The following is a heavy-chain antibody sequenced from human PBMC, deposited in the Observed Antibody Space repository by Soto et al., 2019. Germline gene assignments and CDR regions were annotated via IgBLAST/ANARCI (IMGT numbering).Heavy chain of an antibody. Sequence: GGSLRLSCAASGFTFSSYAMHWVRQAPGKGLEWVAVISYDGSSKYYADSVKGRFTISRDNSKNTLYLQMNSLRAEDTAVYYCARDVGGHYDFWSGYFPRYYYGMDVWGQGTTVTVSS. D-gene: IGHD3-3*01. J-gene: IGHJ6*02. CDR1: GFTFSSYA. CDR2: ISYDGSSK. V-gene: IGHV3-30-3*01. CDR3: ARDVGGHYDFWSGYFPRYYYGMDV.